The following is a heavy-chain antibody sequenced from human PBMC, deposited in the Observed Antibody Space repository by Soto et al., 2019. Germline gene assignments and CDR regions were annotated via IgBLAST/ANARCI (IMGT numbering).Heavy chain of an antibody. CDR3: AREFPNCSGGSCYYLYNWFDP. V-gene: IGHV1-69*04. Sequence: ASVKVSCKASGGTFSSYTISWVRQAPGQGLEWMGRIIPILGIANYAQKFQGRVTITADKSTSTAYMELSSLRSEDTAVYYCAREFPNCSGGSCYYLYNWFDPWGQGTLVTVSS. CDR2: IIPILGIA. CDR1: GGTFSSYT. D-gene: IGHD2-15*01. J-gene: IGHJ5*02.